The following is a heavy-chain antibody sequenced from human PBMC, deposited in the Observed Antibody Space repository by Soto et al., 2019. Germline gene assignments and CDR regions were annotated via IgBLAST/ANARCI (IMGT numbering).Heavy chain of an antibody. V-gene: IGHV4-39*01. CDR2: IYYSGST. CDR1: GGSISSSGYY. J-gene: IGHJ4*02. D-gene: IGHD5-12*01. Sequence: SETLSLTCTVSGGSISSSGYYWGWIRQPPGKGLEWIASIYYSGSTYYNPSLKSRLTISEDRSKNQLTLKLKAVTAADTAVYYCTRHYSGYDLGGYWGQGTLVTVSA. CDR3: TRHYSGYDLGGY.